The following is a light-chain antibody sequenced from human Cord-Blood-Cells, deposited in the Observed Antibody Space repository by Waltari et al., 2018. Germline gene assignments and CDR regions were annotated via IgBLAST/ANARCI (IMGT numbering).Light chain of an antibody. CDR3: QQRSNWPT. CDR1: QSVSSY. J-gene: IGKJ1*01. V-gene: IGKV3-11*01. CDR2: DAS. Sequence: EIVLTQSPATLSLSPGARATLPCRDSQSVSSYLAWYQQKPGQAHRLLIDDASNRATGIPARFSGSGSGTDFTLTISSLEPEDFAVYYCQQRSNWPTFGQGTKVEIK.